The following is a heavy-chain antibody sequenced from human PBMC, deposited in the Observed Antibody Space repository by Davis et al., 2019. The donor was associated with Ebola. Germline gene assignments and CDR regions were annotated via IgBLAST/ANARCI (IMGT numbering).Heavy chain of an antibody. J-gene: IGHJ3*02. CDR1: GFTFSSYA. Sequence: GESLKISCAASGFTFSSYAMNWVRQAPGKGLEWVANIKQDGSEKYYVDSVKGRFTISRDNAKNSLYLQMNSLRAEDTAVYYCTKDGDWSGYHLGAFDIWGQGTMITVSS. D-gene: IGHD3-3*01. CDR3: TKDGDWSGYHLGAFDI. CDR2: IKQDGSEK. V-gene: IGHV3-7*01.